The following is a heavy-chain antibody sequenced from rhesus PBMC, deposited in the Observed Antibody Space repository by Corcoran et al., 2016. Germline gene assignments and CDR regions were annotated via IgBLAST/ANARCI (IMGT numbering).Heavy chain of an antibody. CDR3: ARGVVANYNSWDV. J-gene: IGHJ5-2*02. CDR1: GGSISGYY. Sequence: QVKLQQWGEGQVKPSETLSLTCAVSGGSISGYYWSWIRPPPGTGLDWVGTIDGNSDSTNYNPYLKIRVTISKDTSKRQFSLNLKSMTAADTAVYYCARGVVANYNSWDVWGRGNLVTVSS. V-gene: IGHV4-73*01. CDR2: IDGNSDST. D-gene: IGHD2-21*01.